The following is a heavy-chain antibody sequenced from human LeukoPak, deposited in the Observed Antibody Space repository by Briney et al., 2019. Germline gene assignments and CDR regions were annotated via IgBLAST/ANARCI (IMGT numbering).Heavy chain of an antibody. V-gene: IGHV3-21*01. J-gene: IGHJ4*02. Sequence: PGGSLRLSCAASGFTFSSYSMNWVRQAPGKGLEWVSSISSSSSYIYYADSVKGRFTISRDNAKNSLYLKMNSLRAEDTAVYYCARDRGYCSSTSCYTLGIFDYWGQGTLVTVSS. CDR1: GFTFSSYS. D-gene: IGHD2-2*02. CDR2: ISSSSSYI. CDR3: ARDRGYCSSTSCYTLGIFDY.